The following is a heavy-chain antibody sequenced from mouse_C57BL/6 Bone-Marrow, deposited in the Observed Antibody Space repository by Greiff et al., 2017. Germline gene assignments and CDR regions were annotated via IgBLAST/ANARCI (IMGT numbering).Heavy chain of an antibody. CDR2: IWTGGGT. Sequence: VKLMESGPGLVAPSQSLSITCTVSGFSLTSYAIRWVRQPPGKGLEWLGVIWTGGGTNYNSALKSRLSISKDNSKSQVFLKMNSLQTDDTARYYCARSYYDGSSYGFAYWGQGTLVTVSA. CDR1: GFSLTSYA. V-gene: IGHV2-9-1*01. J-gene: IGHJ3*01. D-gene: IGHD1-1*01. CDR3: ARSYYDGSSYGFAY.